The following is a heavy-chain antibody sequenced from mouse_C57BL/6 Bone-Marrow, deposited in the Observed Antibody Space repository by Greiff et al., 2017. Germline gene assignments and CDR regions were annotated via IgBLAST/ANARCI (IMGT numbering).Heavy chain of an antibody. CDR1: GYTFTDYY. Sequence: VQLQQSGPELVKPGASVKISCKASGYTFTDYYINWVKQRPGQGLEWIGWIFPGSGSTYYNEKFKGKGTLTVDKSSSTAYMLLSSLTSEDSAVYFCARSNYYGSSYGYFDVWGTGTTVTVSS. CDR3: ARSNYYGSSYGYFDV. CDR2: IFPGSGST. D-gene: IGHD1-1*01. V-gene: IGHV1-75*01. J-gene: IGHJ1*03.